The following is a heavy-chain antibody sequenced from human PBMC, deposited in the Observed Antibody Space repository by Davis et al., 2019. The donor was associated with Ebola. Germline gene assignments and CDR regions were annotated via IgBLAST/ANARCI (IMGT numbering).Heavy chain of an antibody. CDR2: IYSGGST. D-gene: IGHD3-10*01. V-gene: IGHV3-66*01. J-gene: IGHJ6*02. Sequence: GGSLRLSCAASGFTVSSNYMSWVRQAPGKGLEWVSVIYSGGSTYYADSVKGRFTISRDNAKNSLYLQMNSLRAEDTAVYYCARDWITMVRGVIIVLDYYGMDVWGQGTTVTVSS. CDR3: ARDWITMVRGVIIVLDYYGMDV. CDR1: GFTVSSNY.